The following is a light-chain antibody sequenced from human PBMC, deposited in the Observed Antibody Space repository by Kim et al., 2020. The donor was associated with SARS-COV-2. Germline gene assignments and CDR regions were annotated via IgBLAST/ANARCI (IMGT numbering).Light chain of an antibody. CDR2: DTS. Sequence: EIVLTQSPGTLSLSPGERATLYCRASQSFSSDYLAWYQHKPGQAPRLLIYDTSSRATGIPDRFSGSGSGTDFTLTISRLEPEDFAVYYCQQYGSSPLTFGGGTKVDIK. CDR1: QSFSSDY. J-gene: IGKJ4*01. V-gene: IGKV3-20*01. CDR3: QQYGSSPLT.